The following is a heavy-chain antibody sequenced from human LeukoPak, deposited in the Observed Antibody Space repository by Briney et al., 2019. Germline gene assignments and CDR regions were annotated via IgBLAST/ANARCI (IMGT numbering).Heavy chain of an antibody. D-gene: IGHD6-13*01. V-gene: IGHV3-30*03. CDR1: KFTFSSYG. J-gene: IGHJ4*02. CDR2: ISYDGSNK. CDR3: ARDEELAAAGTLDY. Sequence: PGGSLRLSCAASKFTFSSYGMHWVRQAPGKGLEWVAVISYDGSNKYYADSVKGRFTISRDNSKNTLYLQMNSLRAEDTAVYYCARDEELAAAGTLDYWGQGSLVTVSS.